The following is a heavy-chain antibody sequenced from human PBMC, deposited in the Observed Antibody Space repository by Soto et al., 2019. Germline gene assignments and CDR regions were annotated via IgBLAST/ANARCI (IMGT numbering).Heavy chain of an antibody. J-gene: IGHJ6*03. CDR2: IYYSGST. CDR3: ARSRFLAFMDV. CDR1: GGSISSYY. D-gene: IGHD3-3*01. Sequence: SETLSLTCTVSGGSISSYYWSWIRQPPGKGLEWIGYIYYSGSTNYNPSLKSRVTISVDTSKNQFSLKLSSVTAADTAVYYCARSRFLAFMDVWGKGTTVTVSS. V-gene: IGHV4-59*08.